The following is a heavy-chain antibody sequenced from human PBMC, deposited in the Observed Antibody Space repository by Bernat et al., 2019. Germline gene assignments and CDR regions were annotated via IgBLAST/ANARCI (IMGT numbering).Heavy chain of an antibody. CDR2: IYYSGST. V-gene: IGHV4-39*02. Sequence: QLQLQESGPGPVKPSETLSLTCTVSGGSISSSSYYWGWIRQPPGKGLEWIGSIYYSGSTYYNPSLKSRVTISVDTSKNQFSLKLSSVTAADTAVYYCAREFRAIVVVPAAIDYWGQGTLVTVSS. J-gene: IGHJ4*02. CDR1: GGSISSSSYY. CDR3: AREFRAIVVVPAAIDY. D-gene: IGHD2-2*01.